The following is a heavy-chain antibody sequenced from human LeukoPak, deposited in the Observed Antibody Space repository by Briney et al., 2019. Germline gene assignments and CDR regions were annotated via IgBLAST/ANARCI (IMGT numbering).Heavy chain of an antibody. CDR3: ARGRTTWFDP. V-gene: IGHV4-59*01. D-gene: IGHD2/OR15-2a*01. Sequence: SETLSLTCTVSGGSISSYYWSWIRQPPGKRLEWIGYIYDSGNTNYNPSLKSRVTISVDTSKNQFSLKLSSVTAADTAVYYCARGRTTWFDPWGQGTLVTVSS. CDR1: GGSISSYY. J-gene: IGHJ5*02. CDR2: IYDSGNT.